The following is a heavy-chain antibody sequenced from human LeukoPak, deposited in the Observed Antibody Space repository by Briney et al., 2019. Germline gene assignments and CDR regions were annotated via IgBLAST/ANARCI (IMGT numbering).Heavy chain of an antibody. V-gene: IGHV4-39*07. CDR2: IYYSGST. CDR3: ARVGDYDILTGYYRSPTQGPFDP. CDR1: GGSISSSSYY. J-gene: IGHJ5*02. D-gene: IGHD3-9*01. Sequence: PSETLSLTCTVSGGSISSSSYYWGWIRQPPGKGLEWIGSIYYSGSTYNNPSLKSRVTISVDTSKNQFSLKLSSVTAADTAVYYCARVGDYDILTGYYRSPTQGPFDPWGQGTLVTVSS.